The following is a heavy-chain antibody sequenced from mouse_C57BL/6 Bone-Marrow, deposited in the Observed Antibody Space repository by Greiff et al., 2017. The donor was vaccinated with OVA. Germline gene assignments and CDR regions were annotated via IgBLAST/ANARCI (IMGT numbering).Heavy chain of an antibody. D-gene: IGHD1-1*01. CDR3: TRWGTTGVADFDY. V-gene: IGHV1-15*01. CDR1: GYTFTDYE. J-gene: IGHJ2*01. Sequence: VQLQQSGAELVRPGASVTLSCKASGYTFTDYEMHWVKQTPVHGLEWIGAIDPETGGTAYNQKFKGKAILTADKSSSTAYMELRSLTSEDSAVYYCTRWGTTGVADFDYWGQGTTLTVSS. CDR2: IDPETGGT.